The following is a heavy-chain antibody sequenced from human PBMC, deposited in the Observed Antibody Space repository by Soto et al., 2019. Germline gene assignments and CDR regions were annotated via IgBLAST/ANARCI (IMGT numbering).Heavy chain of an antibody. CDR2: IKSKTDGGTT. V-gene: IGHV3-15*07. CDR3: STLGHYYDSSPLDV. Sequence: PGGSLRLSCAASGFTFSDAWMNWVRQAPGKGLEWVGRIKSKTDGGTTDYAAPVKGRFAISRDDSKNTLYLQMISLKTEDTAVYYCSTLGHYYDSSPLDVWGQGTMVTVSS. D-gene: IGHD3-22*01. J-gene: IGHJ6*02. CDR1: GFTFSDAW.